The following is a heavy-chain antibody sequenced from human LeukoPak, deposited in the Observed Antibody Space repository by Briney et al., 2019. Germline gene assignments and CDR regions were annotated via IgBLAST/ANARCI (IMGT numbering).Heavy chain of an antibody. V-gene: IGHV4-30-2*01. J-gene: IGHJ6*02. Sequence: SSETLSLTCAVSGGSISSGGYSWSWIRQPPGKGLEWIGYIYHSGSTYYNPSLKSRVTISVDRSKNQFSLKLSSVTAADTAVYYCARVVGITMVRGAPPPGYYYYGMDVWGQGTTATVSS. CDR3: ARVVGITMVRGAPPPGYYYYGMDV. D-gene: IGHD3-10*01. CDR2: IYHSGST. CDR1: GGSISSGGYS.